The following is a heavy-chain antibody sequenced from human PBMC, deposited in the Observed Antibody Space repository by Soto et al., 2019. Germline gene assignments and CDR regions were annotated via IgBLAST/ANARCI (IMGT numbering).Heavy chain of an antibody. CDR3: TREWVYSGYDFDY. D-gene: IGHD5-12*01. CDR2: IRSKAYGGTT. CDR1: GFTFGDYA. J-gene: IGHJ4*02. Sequence: GGSLRLSCTASGFTFGDYAMSWFRQAPGKGLEWVGFIRSKAYGGTTEYAASVKGRFTISRDDSKSIAYLQMNSLKTEDTAVYYCTREWVYSGYDFDYWGQGTLVTVSS. V-gene: IGHV3-49*03.